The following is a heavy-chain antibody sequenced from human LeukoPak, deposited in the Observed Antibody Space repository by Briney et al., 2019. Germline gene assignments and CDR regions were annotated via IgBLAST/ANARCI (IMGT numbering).Heavy chain of an antibody. Sequence: GESLKISCKGSGYSFTSYWIGWVRQMPGKGLGWMGIIYPGDSDTRYSPSFQGQVTISADKSISTAYLQWSSLKASDTAMYYCARQGSGYDLATYFDYWGQGTLVTVSS. CDR2: IYPGDSDT. CDR1: GYSFTSYW. V-gene: IGHV5-51*01. D-gene: IGHD5-12*01. CDR3: ARQGSGYDLATYFDY. J-gene: IGHJ4*02.